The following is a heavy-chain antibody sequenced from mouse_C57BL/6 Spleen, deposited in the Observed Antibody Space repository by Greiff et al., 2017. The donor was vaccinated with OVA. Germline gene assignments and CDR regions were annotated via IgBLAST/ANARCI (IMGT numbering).Heavy chain of an antibody. CDR3: ARESYDGYYDY. CDR2: INYDGSST. CDR1: GFTFSDYY. Sequence: VQLVESEGGLVQPGSSMKLSCTASGFTFSDYYMAWVRQVPEKGLEWVANINYDGSSTYYLDSLKSRFIISRDNAKNILYLQMSSLKSEYTATYYCARESYDGYYDYWGQGTTLTVSS. D-gene: IGHD2-3*01. J-gene: IGHJ2*01. V-gene: IGHV5-16*01.